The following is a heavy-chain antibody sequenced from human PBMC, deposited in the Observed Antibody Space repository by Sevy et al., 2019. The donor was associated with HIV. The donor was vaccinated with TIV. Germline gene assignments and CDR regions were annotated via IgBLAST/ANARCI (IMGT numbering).Heavy chain of an antibody. V-gene: IGHV3-23*01. CDR3: AKVRYSSGWYLDY. Sequence: GGSLRLSCAASGFTFSSYAMSWVRQAPGKGLEWVSAISGSGGSTYYVDSVKGRFTISRDNSKNTLYLQMNSLRAEDTAVYYCAKVRYSSGWYLDYWGQGTLVTVSS. J-gene: IGHJ4*02. CDR2: ISGSGGST. CDR1: GFTFSSYA. D-gene: IGHD6-19*01.